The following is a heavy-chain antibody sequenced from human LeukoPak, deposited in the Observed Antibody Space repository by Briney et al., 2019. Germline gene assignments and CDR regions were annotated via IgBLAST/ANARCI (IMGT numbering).Heavy chain of an antibody. J-gene: IGHJ6*03. Sequence: SETLSLTCTVPGGSISSSSYYWGWIRQPPEKGLEWIGSIYYSGSTYYNPSLKSRVTISVDTSKNQFSLKLSSVTAADTAVYYCARPAAAGLQNYYYYMDVWGKGTTVTVSS. D-gene: IGHD6-13*01. CDR2: IYYSGST. CDR1: GGSISSSSYY. CDR3: ARPAAAGLQNYYYYMDV. V-gene: IGHV4-39*01.